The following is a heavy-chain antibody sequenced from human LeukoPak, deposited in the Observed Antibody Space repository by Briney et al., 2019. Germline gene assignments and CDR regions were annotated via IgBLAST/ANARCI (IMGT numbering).Heavy chain of an antibody. J-gene: IGHJ6*03. CDR1: GFTFSSYA. V-gene: IGHV3-30*18. CDR3: AKASSSISPYYYYMDV. CDR2: ISYDGSNK. Sequence: PGGSLRLSCAASGFTFSSYAMSWVRQAPGKGLEWVAVISYDGSNKYYADSVKGRFTISRDNSKNTLYLQMNSLRAEDTAVYYCAKASSSISPYYYYMDVWGKGTTVTVSS. D-gene: IGHD6-6*01.